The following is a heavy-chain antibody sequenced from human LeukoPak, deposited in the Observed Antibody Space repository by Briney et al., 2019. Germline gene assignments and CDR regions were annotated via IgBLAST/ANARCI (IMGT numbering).Heavy chain of an antibody. V-gene: IGHV3-23*01. Sequence: GGSLRLSCAASGFTFYNHAMAWVRQAPGKGLEWVSSIINTGTATYYADSVKGRFTISRDNSRNTLALQMNSLRAEDTALYYCAKDRAYLRRGFDSWGQGTLVTVSS. CDR1: GFTFYNHA. D-gene: IGHD3-10*02. J-gene: IGHJ4*02. CDR3: AKDRAYLRRGFDS. CDR2: IINTGTAT.